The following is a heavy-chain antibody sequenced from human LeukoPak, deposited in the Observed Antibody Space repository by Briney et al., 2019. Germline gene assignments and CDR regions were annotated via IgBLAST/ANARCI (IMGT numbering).Heavy chain of an antibody. V-gene: IGHV1-24*01. Sequence: ASVKVSCKVSGYTLTELSMHWVRQARGKGLEWMGGFDPEDGETIYAQKFQGRVTMTEDTSTDTAYMELSSLRSEDTAVYYCATDPWGVGAHSAFDIWGQGTMVTVSS. J-gene: IGHJ3*02. CDR3: ATDPWGVGAHSAFDI. D-gene: IGHD1-26*01. CDR1: GYTLTELS. CDR2: FDPEDGET.